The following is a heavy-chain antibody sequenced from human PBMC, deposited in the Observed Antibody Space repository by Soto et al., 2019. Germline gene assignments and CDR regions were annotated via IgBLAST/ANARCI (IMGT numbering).Heavy chain of an antibody. CDR3: ARGYYSGSNPSSIDY. D-gene: IGHD1-26*01. Sequence: QLQLVQSGAEVREPGSSVKVSCKASGGTFSSYTVIWVRQAPGQGLEWMGGITPTLNIAKYAEKFQGRVKITADESTSAVYIPLSSLRSEDTAVYFCARGYYSGSNPSSIDYWGHGTLVAVSS. J-gene: IGHJ4*01. V-gene: IGHV1-69*01. CDR1: GGTFSSYT. CDR2: ITPTLNIA.